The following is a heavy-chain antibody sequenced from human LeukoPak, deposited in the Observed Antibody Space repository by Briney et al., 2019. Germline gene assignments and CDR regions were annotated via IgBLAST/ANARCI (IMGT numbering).Heavy chain of an antibody. CDR3: VREGFYFFDF. CDR2: IKQDGSET. Sequence: GGSLRLSCAASGFTFTNNFMSWVRQVPGKGLEWVANIKQDGSETTYADSVRGRFTIFRDNAKDSVYRQMNSLRAEDSATYYCVREGFYFFDFWGQGTLVTVSS. J-gene: IGHJ4*01. CDR1: GFTFTNNF. V-gene: IGHV3-7*01.